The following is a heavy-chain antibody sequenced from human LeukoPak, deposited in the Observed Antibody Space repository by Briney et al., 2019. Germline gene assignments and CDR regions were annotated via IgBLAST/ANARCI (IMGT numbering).Heavy chain of an antibody. Sequence: SVKVSCKASGYTFTGYYMHWVRQAPGQGLEWMGWINPNSGGTNYAQKFQGRVTMTRDTSISTAYMELSRLRSDDTAVYYCATHPSYSSGWFSPLNAFDIWGQGTMVTVSS. CDR2: INPNSGGT. CDR1: GYTFTGYY. D-gene: IGHD6-19*01. V-gene: IGHV1-2*02. J-gene: IGHJ3*02. CDR3: ATHPSYSSGWFSPLNAFDI.